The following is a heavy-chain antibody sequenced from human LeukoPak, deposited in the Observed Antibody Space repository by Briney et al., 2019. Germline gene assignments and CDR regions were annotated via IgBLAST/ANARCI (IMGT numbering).Heavy chain of an antibody. J-gene: IGHJ4*02. Sequence: SVKVSCKASGYTFTGYYMHWVRQAPGQGLEWMGGIIPMFGTTKYAQKFQGRVTITADQSTRTAYMEMSSLRSEDTALYYCSTVGSSASDPYDYWGQGTLVTVSS. V-gene: IGHV1-69*13. CDR3: STVGSSASDPYDY. CDR2: IIPMFGTT. CDR1: GYTFTGYY. D-gene: IGHD2-2*01.